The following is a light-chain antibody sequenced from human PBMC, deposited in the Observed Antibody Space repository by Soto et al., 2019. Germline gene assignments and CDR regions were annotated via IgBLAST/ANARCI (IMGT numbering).Light chain of an antibody. Sequence: DIVLTQSPATLSLSPGEGATLSCRASQSVTTYLAWHQQRPGQAPRLLIYDTSTRAPGTPARFSGSGSGRDFTLTTSSLEPEDFAIYYCQQRSSWPLTFGGGTKVDIK. CDR2: DTS. CDR3: QQRSSWPLT. V-gene: IGKV3-11*02. CDR1: QSVTTY. J-gene: IGKJ4*01.